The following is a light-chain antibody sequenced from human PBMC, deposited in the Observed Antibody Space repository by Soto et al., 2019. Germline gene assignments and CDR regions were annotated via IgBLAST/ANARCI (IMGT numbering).Light chain of an antibody. Sequence: DIQMTQSPCTLSASVGDRVTITCRASQSISSWLAWYQQKPGKAPKLLIYDASSLESGVPSRFSGSGSGTEFTLTISSLQPDDFATYYCQQYNSYSPTFGGGTKV. V-gene: IGKV1-5*01. J-gene: IGKJ4*01. CDR2: DAS. CDR3: QQYNSYSPT. CDR1: QSISSW.